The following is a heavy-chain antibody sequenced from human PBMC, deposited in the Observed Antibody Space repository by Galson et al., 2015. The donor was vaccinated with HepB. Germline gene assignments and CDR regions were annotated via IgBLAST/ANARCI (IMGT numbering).Heavy chain of an antibody. D-gene: IGHD2-2*01. CDR1: GYTFTSYG. J-gene: IGHJ4*02. Sequence: SVKVSCKASGYTFTSYGISWVRQAPGQGLEWMGWISAYNGNTNYAQKLQGRVTMTTDTSTSTAYMELRSLRSDDTAVYYCARDSPRYCSSTSCYAPLFDYWGQGTLVTVSS. V-gene: IGHV1-18*01. CDR2: ISAYNGNT. CDR3: ARDSPRYCSSTSCYAPLFDY.